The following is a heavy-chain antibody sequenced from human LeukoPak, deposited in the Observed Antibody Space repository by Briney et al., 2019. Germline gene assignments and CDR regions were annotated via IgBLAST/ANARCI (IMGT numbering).Heavy chain of an antibody. CDR2: IYSSGST. Sequence: SETLSLTCTVSGGSISDYFWSWIRQPAGKGLEWIWRIYSSGSTLYNPSLKSRVTMSVDTSKNQFSLRLTSVTAADTAVYYCARGPYCGDDCYFDSWGRGTLFTVSS. D-gene: IGHD2-21*01. V-gene: IGHV4-4*07. CDR3: ARGPYCGDDCYFDS. CDR1: GGSISDYF. J-gene: IGHJ4*02.